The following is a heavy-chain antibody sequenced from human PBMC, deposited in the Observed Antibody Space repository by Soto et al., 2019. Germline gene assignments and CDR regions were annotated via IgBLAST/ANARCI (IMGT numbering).Heavy chain of an antibody. D-gene: IGHD6-19*01. V-gene: IGHV1-18*01. J-gene: IGHJ6*02. CDR2: ISAYNGNT. CDR1: GYTFTSYG. Sequence: ASVKVSCKASGYTFTSYGISWVRQAPGQGLEWMGWISAYNGNTNYAQKLQGRVTMTTDTSTSTAYMELRSLRSDDTAVYYCARDLGAHIAVAGTGMGTGLWTRYYYYGMDVWGQGTTVTVSS. CDR3: ARDLGAHIAVAGTGMGTGLWTRYYYYGMDV.